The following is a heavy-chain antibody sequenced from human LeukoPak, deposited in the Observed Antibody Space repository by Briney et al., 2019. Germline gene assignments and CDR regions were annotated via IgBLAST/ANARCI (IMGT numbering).Heavy chain of an antibody. CDR1: GGSFNNQV. CDR2: SIPMLGTG. CDR3: GTHYNGDCTTTTCCGAFHI. D-gene: IGHD2-2*03. Sequence: GASVTVSCKASGGSFNNQVFNWVRQAPGQGHEWVGGSIPMLGTGHYAQKFQGRVTITADKSTTTLYMEVSKLRSEDTALYYCGTHYNGDCTTTTCCGAFHIWGQGTLVIVSS. V-gene: IGHV1-69*10. J-gene: IGHJ3*02.